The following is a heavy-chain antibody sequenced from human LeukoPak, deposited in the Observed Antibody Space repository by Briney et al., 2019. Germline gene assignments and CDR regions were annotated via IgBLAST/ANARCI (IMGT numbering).Heavy chain of an antibody. J-gene: IGHJ4*02. CDR1: GFTFGTSW. V-gene: IGHV3-7*01. CDR3: ARVRGYNWNAYFDY. Sequence: GGSLRLSCAASGFTFGTSWMSWFRRAPGTGLQWVAHTSPNGRDTYYVDSVKGRFTISRDNAKNSLYLQMNSLRAEDTAVYYCARVRGYNWNAYFDYWGQGTLVTVSS. CDR2: TSPNGRDT. D-gene: IGHD1-20*01.